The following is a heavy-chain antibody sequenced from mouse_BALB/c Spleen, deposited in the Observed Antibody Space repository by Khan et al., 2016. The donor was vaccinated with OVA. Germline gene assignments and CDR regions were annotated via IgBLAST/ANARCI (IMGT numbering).Heavy chain of an antibody. Sequence: EVELVESGGGLVQPGGSLKLSCAASGFTFSSYGMSWVLQTPDKRLGLVATINSNGGSTYYPDSVKGRFTISRDNAKNTLYLQMSSLKSEDTAMYYCARMARTINWGQGTTLTVSS. V-gene: IGHV5-6-3*01. CDR3: ARMARTIN. J-gene: IGHJ2*01. CDR2: INSNGGST. CDR1: GFTFSSYG.